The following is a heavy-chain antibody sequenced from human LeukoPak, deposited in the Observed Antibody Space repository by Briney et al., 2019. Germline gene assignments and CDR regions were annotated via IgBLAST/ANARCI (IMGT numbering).Heavy chain of an antibody. CDR1: GFTFRSYW. J-gene: IGHJ3*02. V-gene: IGHV3-7*01. CDR3: ARDVDQGVERLPGAFDN. Sequence: GGSLRLSCAASGFTFRSYWMSWVRQAPGKGLEWVANIKQDGSEKYYVDSVKGRFIMSRDNAKNSLYLQMNSLRAEDTAMYYRARDVDQGVERLPGAFDNWGQGTMVTVSS. CDR2: IKQDGSEK. D-gene: IGHD3-3*01.